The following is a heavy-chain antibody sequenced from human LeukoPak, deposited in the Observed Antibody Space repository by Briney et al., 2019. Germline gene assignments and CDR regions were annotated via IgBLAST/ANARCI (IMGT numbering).Heavy chain of an antibody. V-gene: IGHV1-69*02. CDR2: IIPILGIA. Sequence: SVKVSCKASGYTFTGYYMHWVRQAPGQGLEWMGRIIPILGIANYAQKFQGRVTITADKSTSTAYMELSSLRSEDTAVYYCAISGYQYYFDYWGQGTLVTVSS. CDR1: GYTFTGYY. J-gene: IGHJ4*02. CDR3: AISGYQYYFDY. D-gene: IGHD3-22*01.